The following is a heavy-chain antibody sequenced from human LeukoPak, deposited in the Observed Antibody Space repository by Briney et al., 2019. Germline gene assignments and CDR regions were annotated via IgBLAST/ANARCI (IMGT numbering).Heavy chain of an antibody. CDR3: ARDSQLYDIVVVPAAMVQDDAFDI. V-gene: IGHV1-69*13. J-gene: IGHJ3*02. Sequence: SVKVSCKASGGTFSSYAISWVRQAPGQGLEWMGGIIPIFGTANYAQKFQGRVTITADESTSTAYMELSSLRSEDTAVYYCARDSQLYDIVVVPAAMVQDDAFDIWGQGTMVTVSS. CDR1: GGTFSSYA. D-gene: IGHD2-2*01. CDR2: IIPIFGTA.